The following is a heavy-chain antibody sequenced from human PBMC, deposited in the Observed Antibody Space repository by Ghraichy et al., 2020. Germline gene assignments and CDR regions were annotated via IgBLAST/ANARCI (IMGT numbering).Heavy chain of an antibody. CDR1: GFTFRTYA. CDR2: FGGSGST. D-gene: IGHD2-21*01. Sequence: GGSLRLSCVASGFTFRTYAMSWVRQAPGKGLEWVSTFGGSGSTYYADSVKGRFTISRDNSKNTLSLQMNSLRAEDTALYYCAGGPPYCGGTCYSEDAYYMDVWGKGTPVTVAS. J-gene: IGHJ6*03. CDR3: AGGPPYCGGTCYSEDAYYMDV. V-gene: IGHV3-23*01.